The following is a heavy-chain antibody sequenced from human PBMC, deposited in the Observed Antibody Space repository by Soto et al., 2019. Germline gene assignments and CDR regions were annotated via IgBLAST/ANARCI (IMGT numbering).Heavy chain of an antibody. CDR1: GFNVNSDY. Sequence: PGGSLRLSCAASGFNVNSDYMNWVRQTPGKGLEWVASIYSGETTYYADSVRGRFTISSDKSKNTLYFQLSSLRIEDTAVYYCTRDGRGLGRLSLFAHWGQGVLVTVSS. J-gene: IGHJ4*02. D-gene: IGHD2-21*02. CDR2: IYSGETT. CDR3: TRDGRGLGRLSLFAH. V-gene: IGHV3-53*01.